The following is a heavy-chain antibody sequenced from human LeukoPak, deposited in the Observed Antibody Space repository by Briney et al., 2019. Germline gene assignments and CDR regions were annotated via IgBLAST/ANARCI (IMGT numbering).Heavy chain of an antibody. V-gene: IGHV4-39*01. CDR1: GGSISSSSYY. CDR2: IYYSGTT. CDR3: ARHKMGTTRLYYFDY. J-gene: IGHJ4*02. D-gene: IGHD1-26*01. Sequence: SETLSLTCTVSGGSISSSSYYWGWIRQPPGKGLEWIGTIYYSGTTHYNPSLESRVTISVDTSKNQFSLKLTSVTAADTAVYYCARHKMGTTRLYYFDYWGQGTLVTVSS.